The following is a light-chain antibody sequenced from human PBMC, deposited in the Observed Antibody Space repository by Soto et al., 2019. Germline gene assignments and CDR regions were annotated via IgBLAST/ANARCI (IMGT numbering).Light chain of an antibody. V-gene: IGLV4-69*01. CDR1: SAHSSYA. Sequence: QSVLTQSPSASASLGASIKLTCTLSSAHSSYAIAWHQQQPEKGPRYLMKVDSDGSHKKGDGIPDRFSGSSSGSERYLTIFSLQPEDEADYYCQTWAPGIRVFGGGTQLTVL. J-gene: IGLJ3*02. CDR2: VDSDGSH. CDR3: QTWAPGIRV.